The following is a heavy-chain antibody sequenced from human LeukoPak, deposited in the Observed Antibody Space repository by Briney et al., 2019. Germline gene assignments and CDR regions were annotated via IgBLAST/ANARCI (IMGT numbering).Heavy chain of an antibody. Sequence: GGSLRLSCAASGFTFSSYWMSWVRQAPGKGLEWVANIKQDGSEKYYVDPVKGRFTISRENAKNSLYLQMNSLRAEDTALYYCASGRLLGYCGQGTLVTVSS. CDR2: IKQDGSEK. CDR3: ASGRLLGY. J-gene: IGHJ4*02. CDR1: GFTFSSYW. D-gene: IGHD3-16*01. V-gene: IGHV3-7*01.